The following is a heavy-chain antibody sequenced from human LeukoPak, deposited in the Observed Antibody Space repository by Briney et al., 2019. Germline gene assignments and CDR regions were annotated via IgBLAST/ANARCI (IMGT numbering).Heavy chain of an antibody. CDR1: GGSFSGYY. J-gene: IGHJ4*02. V-gene: IGHV4-34*01. CDR3: ARERYSSSWYGRGNFDY. CDR2: INHSGST. Sequence: SETLSLTCAVYGGSFSGYYWSWIRQPPGKGLEWIGEINHSGSTNYNPSLKSRVTISVDTSKNQFSLKLSSVTAADTAVYYCARERYSSSWYGRGNFDYWGQGTLVTVPS. D-gene: IGHD6-13*01.